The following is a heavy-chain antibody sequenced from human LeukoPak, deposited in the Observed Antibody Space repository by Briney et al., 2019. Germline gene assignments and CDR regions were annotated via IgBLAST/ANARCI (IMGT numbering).Heavy chain of an antibody. CDR2: IYYGGGT. CDR1: GGSISSYY. D-gene: IGHD3-22*01. V-gene: IGHV4-59*01. J-gene: IGHJ4*02. CDR3: ARAGSSAYLIDY. Sequence: ASETLSLTCTVSGGSISSYYWSWIRQPPGKGLEWIGYIYYGGGTNYNPSLKSRVTISVDTSKNQFSLKLTSVTAADTAVYYCARAGSSAYLIDYWGQGTLVTVSS.